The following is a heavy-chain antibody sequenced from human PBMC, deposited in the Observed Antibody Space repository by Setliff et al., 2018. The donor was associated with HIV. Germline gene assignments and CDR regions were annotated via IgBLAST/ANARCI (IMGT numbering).Heavy chain of an antibody. CDR3: ARSRGGHRSDHYLEY. CDR1: GYSISRNNW. D-gene: IGHD3-22*01. CDR2: IYYTGST. V-gene: IGHV4-28*01. J-gene: IGHJ4*02. Sequence: SETLSLTCVVSGYSISRNNWWGWIRQPPGKGLEYIGYIYYTGSTYNNPSLKSRVTMSVDTSKNQFSLNLSSVTDLDTAVYYCARSRGGHRSDHYLEYWGQGTLVTVSS.